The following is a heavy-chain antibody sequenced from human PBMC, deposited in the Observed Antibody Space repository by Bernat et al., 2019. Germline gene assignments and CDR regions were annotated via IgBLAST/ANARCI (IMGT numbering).Heavy chain of an antibody. V-gene: IGHV3-23*01. CDR3: AKNLGEYLWFWEFLIDY. CDR1: GFTSSSYA. D-gene: IGHD3-10*01. CDR2: ISGSGGST. J-gene: IGHJ4*02. Sequence: EVQLLESGGGLVQPGGSLRLSCAASGFTSSSYAMSWVRQAPGKGLEWVSAISGSGGSTYYADSVKGRFTISRDNSKNTLYLQMNSLRAEDTTIYNCAKNLGEYLWFWEFLIDYWGQGTLVTVSS.